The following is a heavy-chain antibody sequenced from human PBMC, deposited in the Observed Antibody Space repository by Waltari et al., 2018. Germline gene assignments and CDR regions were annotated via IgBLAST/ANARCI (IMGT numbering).Heavy chain of an antibody. CDR2: SYYSGST. CDR3: ARAALAPLAPGYFDN. Sequence: QVQLQESGPGLVKPSETLSLTCTVSGGSISSYYWSWIRQPPGKGLEWIGDSYYSGSTKYNPALKSRAAVAVDTAKNRCSLRRSSVTAADAAVDYCARAALAPLAPGYFDNWGRGTLVTVAS. J-gene: IGHJ4*02. V-gene: IGHV4-59*01. CDR1: GGSISSYY.